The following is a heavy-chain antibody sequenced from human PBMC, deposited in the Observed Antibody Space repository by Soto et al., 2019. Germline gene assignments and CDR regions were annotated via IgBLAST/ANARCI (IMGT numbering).Heavy chain of an antibody. V-gene: IGHV1-46*01. CDR1: GYSFTNYY. CDR2: IHPDGGHT. J-gene: IGHJ4*02. Sequence: ASVKVSCKASGYSFTNYYVQWVRQAPGQGPEWMGVIHPDGGHTTYSQRFQDRVTMTRDTFTSTIYMELSGLRSEDTAVYYCARGDNDYWGQGTLVTVSS. CDR3: ARGDNDY.